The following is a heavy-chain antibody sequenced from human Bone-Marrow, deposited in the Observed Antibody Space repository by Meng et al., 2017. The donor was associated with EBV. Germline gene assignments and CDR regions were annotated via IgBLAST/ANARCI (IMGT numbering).Heavy chain of an antibody. CDR1: GGNFRISA. D-gene: IGHD5-18*01. Sequence: QVQLVQSGAEVKKPGSWVTVACKAYGGNFRISAISWLRQAPGQGLEWMGGFLPILGAPNYAQRFQDRVTITADESTSTGYMELSSLRSDDTAVYYCARESGRGYSSDYWGQGTMVTVSA. CDR2: FLPILGAP. J-gene: IGHJ4*02. CDR3: ARESGRGYSSDY. V-gene: IGHV1-69*01.